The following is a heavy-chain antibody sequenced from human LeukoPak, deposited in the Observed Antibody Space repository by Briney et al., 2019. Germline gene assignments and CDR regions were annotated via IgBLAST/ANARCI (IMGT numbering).Heavy chain of an antibody. J-gene: IGHJ4*02. CDR3: ARLRKGYSSSWYHFDY. CDR1: GGFIGSSSYY. CDR2: INHSGST. Sequence: SETLSLTCTVSGGFIGSSSYYWSWIRQPPGKGLEWIGEINHSGSTNYNPSLKSRVTISVDTSKNQFSLKLSSVTAADTAVYYCARLRKGYSSSWYHFDYWGQGTLVTVSS. D-gene: IGHD6-13*01. V-gene: IGHV4-39*07.